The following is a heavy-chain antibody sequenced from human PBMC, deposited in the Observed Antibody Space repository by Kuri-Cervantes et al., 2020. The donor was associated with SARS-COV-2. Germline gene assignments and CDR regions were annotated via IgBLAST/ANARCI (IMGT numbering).Heavy chain of an antibody. J-gene: IGHJ6*03. D-gene: IGHD6-13*01. CDR1: GGSISSSSYY. CDR3: AVYSSSPYYYYMDV. Sequence: ESLKISCTVSGGSISSSSYYWSWIRQPPGKGLEWIGYIYYSGSTNYNPSLKSRVTISVDTSKNQFSLKLSSVTAADTAVYYCAVYSSSPYYYYMDVWGKGTTVTVSS. CDR2: IYYSGST. V-gene: IGHV4-61*05.